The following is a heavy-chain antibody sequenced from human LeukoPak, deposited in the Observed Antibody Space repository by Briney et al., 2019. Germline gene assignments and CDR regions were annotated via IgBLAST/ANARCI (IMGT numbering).Heavy chain of an antibody. V-gene: IGHV3-23*01. CDR2: ISGSGGST. CDR1: GLSFSSYA. Sequence: GGSLRLSCAASGLSFSSYAMSWVRQAPGKGLEWVSSISGSGGSTYYADSVKGRFTISRDNSKNTLYLQMNSLRAEDTAVYYCAKRDSSGSYPYYFDYWGQGTLVTVSS. J-gene: IGHJ4*02. D-gene: IGHD3-22*01. CDR3: AKRDSSGSYPYYFDY.